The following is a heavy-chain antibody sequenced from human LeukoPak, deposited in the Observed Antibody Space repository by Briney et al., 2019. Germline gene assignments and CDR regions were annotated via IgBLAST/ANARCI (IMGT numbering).Heavy chain of an antibody. J-gene: IGHJ5*02. V-gene: IGHV3-7*01. Sequence: PGGSLRLSCAASGFTFSSHWMTWVRQAPGKGLEWVANIKEDGSKKNYVDSVKGRFTISRDNAKNSLYLQMNSLRAEDTAVYYCARDSPDGGYYGSGSYYHWGQGTLVTVSS. CDR1: GFTFSSHW. D-gene: IGHD3-10*01. CDR2: IKEDGSKK. CDR3: ARDSPDGGYYGSGSYYH.